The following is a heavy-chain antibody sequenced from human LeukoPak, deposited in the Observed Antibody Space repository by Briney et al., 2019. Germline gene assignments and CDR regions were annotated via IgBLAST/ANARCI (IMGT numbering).Heavy chain of an antibody. CDR1: VFTHSSYG. V-gene: IGHV3-30*02. J-gene: IGHJ4*02. CDR2: IRYDGSNK. CDR3: AKDEGSWYAVDY. Sequence: GGSLRLSRASSVFTHSSYGMHWVRQAPGKGLEWVAFIRYDGSNKYYADSVKGRFTIPRDNSKNTLYLQMNSLRAEDTAVYYCAKDEGSWYAVDYWGQGTLVTVSS. D-gene: IGHD6-13*01.